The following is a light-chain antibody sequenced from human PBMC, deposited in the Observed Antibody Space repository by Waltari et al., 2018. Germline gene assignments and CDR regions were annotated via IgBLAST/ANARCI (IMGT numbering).Light chain of an antibody. CDR2: DVN. CDR1: SSDVGGYKY. Sequence: QSALTQPASVSGSPGQSIPISCTGTSSDVGGYKYVSWYPQHPVKAPKLMIYDVNTPPPEISDSFAGSKSGNTGSRISSGLQAEDEAEYYCSSYTSSGTLVLFGGGTKLTVL. CDR3: SSYTSSGTLVL. V-gene: IGLV2-14*03. J-gene: IGLJ2*01.